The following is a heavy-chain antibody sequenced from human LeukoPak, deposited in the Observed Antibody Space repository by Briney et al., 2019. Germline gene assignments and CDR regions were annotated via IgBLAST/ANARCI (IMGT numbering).Heavy chain of an antibody. V-gene: IGHV4-59*01. J-gene: IGHJ4*01. CDR2: VSDTGST. CDR1: GGSINSYY. Sequence: SETLSLTCTVSGGSINSYYWSWIRQPPGKGLEWIGYVSDTGSTNYNPSLKSRVAISVDTSKNQFYLKLASVTAADTAVYYCARTTTTFDDWGHGTLVTVSS. D-gene: IGHD4-11*01. CDR3: ARTTTTFDD.